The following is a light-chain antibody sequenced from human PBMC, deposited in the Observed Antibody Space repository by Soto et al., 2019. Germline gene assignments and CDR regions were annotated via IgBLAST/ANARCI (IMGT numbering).Light chain of an antibody. CDR2: GAS. CDR3: QQYDNWPPYT. J-gene: IGKJ2*01. CDR1: QSISSN. Sequence: EIVMTQSPATLSVSPGERATLSCRASQSISSNLACYQQKPGQAPRLLIHGASTRATGIPARFSGSGSGTEFTLALSSLQSEDFAVYYCQQYDNWPPYTFGQGTKLEIK. V-gene: IGKV3-15*01.